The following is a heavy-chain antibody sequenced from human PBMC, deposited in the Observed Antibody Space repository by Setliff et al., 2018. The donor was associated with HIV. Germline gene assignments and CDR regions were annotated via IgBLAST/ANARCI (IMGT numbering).Heavy chain of an antibody. D-gene: IGHD6-13*01. V-gene: IGHV4-31*03. Sequence: PSETLSLTCTVSGGSISSGTYYWSWIRQHPGKGLEWIGYIYNSASTSYNPSLKSRVTISVDTSKNQFSLKLSSVTAADTAVYFCARGRGSSSSWPIDYWGQGTLVTVSS. CDR1: GGSISSGTYY. J-gene: IGHJ4*02. CDR3: ARGRGSSSSWPIDY. CDR2: IYNSAST.